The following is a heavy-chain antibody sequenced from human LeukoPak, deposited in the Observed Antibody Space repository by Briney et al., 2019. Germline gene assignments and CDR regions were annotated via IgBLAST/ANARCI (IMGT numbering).Heavy chain of an antibody. D-gene: IGHD3-3*01. J-gene: IGHJ3*02. V-gene: IGHV1-69*06. Sequence: GASVKVSCKASGGTFSSYAISWVRQAPGQGLEWMGGIIPIFGTENYAQKLQGRVTITAEKSTSTAYMELSSLRSEDTAVYYCATGVRFPDAFDIWGQGTMVTVSS. CDR3: ATGVRFPDAFDI. CDR1: GGTFSSYA. CDR2: IIPIFGTE.